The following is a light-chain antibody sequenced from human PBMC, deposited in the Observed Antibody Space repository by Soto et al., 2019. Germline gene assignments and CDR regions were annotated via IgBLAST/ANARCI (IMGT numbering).Light chain of an antibody. J-gene: IGLJ1*01. CDR3: SSYAGSNNYV. CDR1: SSDVGGYND. CDR2: EVS. Sequence: QSVLAQPPSASGSPGQSVTISCTGTSSDVGGYNDVSWYQQHPGKAPKVMIYEVSKRPSGVPDRFSGSKSGNTAPLTVSGVQAEDEADYYCSSYAGSNNYVFGTGTKVTVL. V-gene: IGLV2-8*01.